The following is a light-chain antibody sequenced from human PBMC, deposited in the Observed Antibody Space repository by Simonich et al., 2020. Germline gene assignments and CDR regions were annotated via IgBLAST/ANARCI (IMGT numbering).Light chain of an antibody. V-gene: IGLV2-14*01. CDR1: SSDVGGYNY. Sequence: QSALTQPASVSGSPGQSITISCTGTSSDVGGYNYVSWYQQHPGKAPKLMIYDVSKRPSGVSNRVSGSKSGNTASLTISGLQAEDEADYYCCSYAGSSNVVFGGGTKLTVL. CDR3: CSYAGSSNVV. CDR2: DVS. J-gene: IGLJ2*01.